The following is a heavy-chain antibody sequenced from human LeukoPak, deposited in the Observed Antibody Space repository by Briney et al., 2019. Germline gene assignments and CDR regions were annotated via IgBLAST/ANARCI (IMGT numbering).Heavy chain of an antibody. Sequence: GSLRLSCAASGFTFSSYAMCWVRQAPGKGLEWVSAISGSGGSTYYADSVKGRFTISRDNSKNTLYLQMNSLRAEDTAVYYCAKDRVRYYDSSGYYPFDYWGQGTLVTVSS. CDR2: ISGSGGST. CDR3: AKDRVRYYDSSGYYPFDY. V-gene: IGHV3-23*01. CDR1: GFTFSSYA. D-gene: IGHD3-22*01. J-gene: IGHJ4*02.